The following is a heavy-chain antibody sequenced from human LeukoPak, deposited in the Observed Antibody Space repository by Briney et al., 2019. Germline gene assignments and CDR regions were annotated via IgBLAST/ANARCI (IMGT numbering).Heavy chain of an antibody. CDR1: GYRFASYW. CDR2: IDPSDSHT. Sequence: GESLKISRKGSGYRFASYWISWVRQMPGKGLEWMGRIDPSDSHTNYSPSFQGHVTISGDKSISTAYLQWSSLKASDTAMYYCARQYHYDSSGYPYAFEIWGQGTMVTVSS. V-gene: IGHV5-10-1*01. D-gene: IGHD3-22*01. J-gene: IGHJ3*02. CDR3: ARQYHYDSSGYPYAFEI.